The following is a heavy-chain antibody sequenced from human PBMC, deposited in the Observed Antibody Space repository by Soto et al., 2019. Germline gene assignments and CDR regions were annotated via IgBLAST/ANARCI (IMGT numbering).Heavy chain of an antibody. CDR1: GFTFSSYA. CDR3: ARDPRRGGAPYYFDY. CDR2: ISYDGSNK. J-gene: IGHJ4*02. V-gene: IGHV3-30-3*01. D-gene: IGHD3-10*01. Sequence: QVQLVESGGGVVQPGRSLRLSCAASGFTFSSYAMHWVRQAPGKGLEWVAVISYDGSNKYYADSVKGRFTISRDNSKNTLYLQMNSLRAEDTAVYYCARDPRRGGAPYYFDYWGQGTLVTVSS.